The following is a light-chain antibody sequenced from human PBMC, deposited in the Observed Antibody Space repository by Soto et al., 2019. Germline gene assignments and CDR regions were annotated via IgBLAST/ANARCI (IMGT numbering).Light chain of an antibody. CDR2: KAS. CDR1: QTISSW. CDR3: QHYNSYSEA. V-gene: IGKV1-5*03. J-gene: IGKJ1*01. Sequence: DIQMTQSPSTLSGSVGDRVTITCRASQTISSWLAWYQQKPGKAPKLLIYKASTLKSGVPSRSSGSGSGTAFTLTISSLQPDDFATYYCQHYNSYSEAFGQGTKVELK.